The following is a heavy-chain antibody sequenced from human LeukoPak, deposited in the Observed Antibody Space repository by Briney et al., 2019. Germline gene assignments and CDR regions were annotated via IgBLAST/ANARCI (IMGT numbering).Heavy chain of an antibody. J-gene: IGHJ6*02. V-gene: IGHV6-1*01. CDR2: AYYTSKWIT. Sequence: SQTLSLTCAISGDSVSSDTIAWNWIRQSPSRGLEWLGRAYYTSKWITNYAVSVRSRITVNPNTSNSQFSPQLNSVTPEDTAVYYCARGYWAHGMNVWGPGTTVTVSS. CDR3: ARGYWAHGMNV. CDR1: GDSVSSDTIA. D-gene: IGHD6-13*01.